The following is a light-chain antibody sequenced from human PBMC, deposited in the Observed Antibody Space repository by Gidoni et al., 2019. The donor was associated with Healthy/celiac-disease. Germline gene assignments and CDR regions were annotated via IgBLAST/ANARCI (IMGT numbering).Light chain of an antibody. CDR1: ALPKQY. CDR2: KDS. V-gene: IGLV3-25*03. CDR3: QSADSSGTYPGNVV. J-gene: IGLJ2*01. Sequence: SYELTQPPSVSVSPGQTARITCSGDALPKQYAYWYQQKPGQAPVLVIYKDSERPAGIPERFSGSSSGTTGTLTISGVQAEDEADYYCQSADSSGTYPGNVVFGGGTKLTVL.